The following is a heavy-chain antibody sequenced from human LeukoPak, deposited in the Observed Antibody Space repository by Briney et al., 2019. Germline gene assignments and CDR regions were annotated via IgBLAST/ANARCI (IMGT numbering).Heavy chain of an antibody. CDR3: ARGDFGRYAFDF. D-gene: IGHD2/OR15-2a*01. CDR2: INTIGTTI. V-gene: IGHV3-48*04. CDR1: GFTFSGNG. J-gene: IGHJ3*01. Sequence: GGSLRLSCAVSGFTFSGNGMTWVRQAPGKGLEWVSYINTIGTTIYYADSLKGRFTISRDNAKNSLSLQMDSLRAEDTAVYYCARGDFGRYAFDFWGQGTMVTVSS.